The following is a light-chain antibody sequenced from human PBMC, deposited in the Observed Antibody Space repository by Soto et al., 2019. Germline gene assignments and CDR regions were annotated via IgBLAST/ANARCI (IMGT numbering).Light chain of an antibody. CDR2: GAS. V-gene: IGKV1-27*01. CDR3: QKYDRAPFT. J-gene: IGKJ3*01. CDR1: QDISSY. Sequence: IRMTQSPSSLSASTGDRVTITCRASQDISSYLAWYQQKPGRLPKLLLFGASTLQSGVPARFSGSGSGTLFTLTINGLLPEDVATYYCQKYDRAPFTFGPGTKVDFK.